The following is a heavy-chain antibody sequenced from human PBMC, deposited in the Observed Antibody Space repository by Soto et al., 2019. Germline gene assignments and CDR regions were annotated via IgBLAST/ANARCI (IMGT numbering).Heavy chain of an antibody. D-gene: IGHD7-27*01. V-gene: IGHV3-23*01. CDR3: ARKILGSTTRPNYWYFDL. J-gene: IGHJ2*01. CDR1: GFTFINYA. Sequence: EVQVLESGGGLVQPGGSLRLSCAGSGFTFINYAMNWVRQAPGKRLEWVSSISGGGDAAFFPDSVRGRFTISRDNSKNTVTLQMNSLGVHDTAVYYCARKILGSTTRPNYWYFDLWGRGTLVTVSS. CDR2: ISGGGDAA.